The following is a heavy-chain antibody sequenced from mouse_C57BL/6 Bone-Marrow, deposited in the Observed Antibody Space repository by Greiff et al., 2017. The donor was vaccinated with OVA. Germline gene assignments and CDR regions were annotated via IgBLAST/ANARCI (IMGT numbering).Heavy chain of an antibody. V-gene: IGHV1-81*01. D-gene: IGHD1-1*01. CDR1: GYTFPSYG. CDR3: ARVYYGSSYYFDD. Sequence: QVQLQQSGAELARPGDSVKLSCKASGYTFPSYGISWVQQRTGQGLEWIGEIYPSSGNTYYNEQFQGKATLTTDKSSSTAYLEIRSLASEDSAVYFCARVYYGSSYYFDDWGKGTTLTVSS. CDR2: IYPSSGNT. J-gene: IGHJ2*01.